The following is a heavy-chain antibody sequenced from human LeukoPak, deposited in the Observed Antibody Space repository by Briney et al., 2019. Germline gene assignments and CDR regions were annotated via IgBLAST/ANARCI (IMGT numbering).Heavy chain of an antibody. CDR1: GFTFSSYS. CDR3: ARDSGGYYFDY. J-gene: IGHJ4*02. V-gene: IGHV3-21*01. CDR2: ISSSSSYI. Sequence: GGSLRLSCAASGFTFSSYSMNWVRQAPGKGLEWVSSISSSSSYIYYADSVKGRFTISRDNAKNSLYLQMNSLKAEDTAVYYCARDSGGYYFDYWGQGTLVTVSS.